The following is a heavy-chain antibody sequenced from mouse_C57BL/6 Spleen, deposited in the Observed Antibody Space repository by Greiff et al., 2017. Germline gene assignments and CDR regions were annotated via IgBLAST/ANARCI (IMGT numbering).Heavy chain of an antibody. V-gene: IGHV1-9*01. CDR1: GYTFTGYW. D-gene: IGHD1-1*01. J-gene: IGHJ3*01. Sequence: QVQLQQSGAELMKPGASVKLSCKATGYTFTGYWIEWVKQRPGHGLEWIGEILPGSGCTNYNEKFKGKATFTADTTSNTAYMQLSSLTTEGAAISYCARRTTVPWFAYWGQGTLVTVSA. CDR3: ARRTTVPWFAY. CDR2: ILPGSGCT.